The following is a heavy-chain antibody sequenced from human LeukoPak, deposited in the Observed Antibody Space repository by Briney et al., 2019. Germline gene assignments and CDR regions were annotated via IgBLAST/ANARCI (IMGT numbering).Heavy chain of an antibody. Sequence: GGSLRLSCAASGFTFSSYEMNWVRQAPGKGLEWVSYISSSGSTIYYADSVKGRFTISRDNAKNSLYLQMNSLRAGDTAVYYCARDHYGGFDPWGQGTLVTVSS. CDR3: ARDHYGGFDP. CDR1: GFTFSSYE. CDR2: ISSSGSTI. V-gene: IGHV3-48*03. D-gene: IGHD4-17*01. J-gene: IGHJ5*02.